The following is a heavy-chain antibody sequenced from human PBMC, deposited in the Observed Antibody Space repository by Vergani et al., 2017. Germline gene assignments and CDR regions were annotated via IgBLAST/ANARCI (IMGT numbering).Heavy chain of an antibody. CDR2: IWYEGSNK. CDR1: GFTFSSYG. Sequence: QVQLVESGGGVVQPGRSLRLSCAASGFTFSSYGMHWVRQAPGKGLEWVAVIWYEGSNKYYADSVKGRFTISRNNSKTTLYPQMNSLSAEDTAVYYCARGKFVDTAMNTDEADFDYWGQGTLVTVYS. CDR3: ARGKFVDTAMNTDEADFDY. D-gene: IGHD5-18*01. J-gene: IGHJ4*02. V-gene: IGHV3-33*01.